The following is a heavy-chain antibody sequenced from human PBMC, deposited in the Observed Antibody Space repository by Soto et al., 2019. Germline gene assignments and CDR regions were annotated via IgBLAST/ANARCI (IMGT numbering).Heavy chain of an antibody. D-gene: IGHD3-3*01. CDR1: GFTFSNYW. Sequence: EVQLVESGGDLVQPGGSLRLSCAASGFTFSNYWMHWVRQAPGKGLVWVSHIKSDGSSTTYADSVKGRFTISRDNAKNTLYLQMNSLRAEDTAVYYCARRLLRFLGRVYYYYGMDVWGQGTTVTVSS. CDR3: ARRLLRFLGRVYYYYGMDV. J-gene: IGHJ6*02. CDR2: IKSDGSST. V-gene: IGHV3-74*01.